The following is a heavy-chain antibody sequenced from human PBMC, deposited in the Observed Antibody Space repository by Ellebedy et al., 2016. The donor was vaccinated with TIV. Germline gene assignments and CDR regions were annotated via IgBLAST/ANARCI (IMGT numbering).Heavy chain of an antibody. CDR1: GFTFSGHA. CDR3: VKLDSSGFYYGRLDY. D-gene: IGHD3-22*01. Sequence: GESLKISCAASGFTFSGHAMSWVRQTPGKGLEWVSGIIAGGDSTHYVDSVKGRFPISRDNSKKTLYLQMNSLRAEDTAVYYCVKLDSSGFYYGRLDYWGQGTLVTVSS. V-gene: IGHV3-23*01. CDR2: IIAGGDST. J-gene: IGHJ4*02.